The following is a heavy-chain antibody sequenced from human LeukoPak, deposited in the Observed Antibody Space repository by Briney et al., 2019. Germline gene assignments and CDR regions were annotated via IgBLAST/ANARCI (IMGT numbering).Heavy chain of an antibody. CDR3: ARADIVVVPGAFDI. CDR1: GYTLTEFS. CDR2: FDPEDGET. V-gene: IGHV1-24*01. Sequence: ASVKVSCKVSGYTLTEFSIHWVRQAPGKGLEWMGGFDPEDGETLYAQKFQGRVTMTEDTSTDTAYMELSSLRSEDTAVYYCARADIVVVPGAFDIWGQGTMVTVSS. J-gene: IGHJ3*02. D-gene: IGHD2-2*01.